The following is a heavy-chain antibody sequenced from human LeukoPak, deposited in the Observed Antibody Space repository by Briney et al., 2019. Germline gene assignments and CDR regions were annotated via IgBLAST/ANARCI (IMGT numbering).Heavy chain of an antibody. CDR3: ARDFRNNGGNLDY. CDR2: IYSGGST. Sequence: GGSLRLSCAASGFTVSSNYMSWVRQAPGKGLEWVSVIYSGGSTYYADSVKGRFTISRDNSKNTLYLQMNSLRAEDTAVYFCARDFRNNGGNLDYWGQGTLVTVSS. D-gene: IGHD4-23*01. CDR1: GFTVSSNY. V-gene: IGHV3-53*01. J-gene: IGHJ4*02.